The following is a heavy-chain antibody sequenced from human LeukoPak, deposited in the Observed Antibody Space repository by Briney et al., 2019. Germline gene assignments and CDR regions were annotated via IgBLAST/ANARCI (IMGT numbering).Heavy chain of an antibody. J-gene: IGHJ4*02. CDR2: LNHSGST. D-gene: IGHD3-10*01. Sequence: SETLSLTCAVYGGCFSGYYWSWIRQPPGKGPESIGELNHSGSTNYNPSLKIRVTISVDTSKTQFSLKLSSVTAADTAVYYCERGGRFGRGDYWGQGTLVTVSS. CDR3: ERGGRFGRGDY. CDR1: GGCFSGYY. V-gene: IGHV4-34*01.